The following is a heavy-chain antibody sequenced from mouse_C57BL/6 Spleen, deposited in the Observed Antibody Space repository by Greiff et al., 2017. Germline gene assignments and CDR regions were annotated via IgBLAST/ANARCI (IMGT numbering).Heavy chain of an antibody. V-gene: IGHV1-72*01. D-gene: IGHD1-1*01. J-gene: IGHJ1*03. CDR3: ASAYGSSYWYFDV. CDR2: IDPNSGGT. Sequence: QVQLKQPGAELVKPGASVKLSCKASGYTFTSYWMHWVKQRPGRGLEWIGRIDPNSGGTKYNEKVKSKATLTVDKPSSTAYMQLSSLTSEDSAVYWCASAYGSSYWYFDVWGTGTTVTVSS. CDR1: GYTFTSYW.